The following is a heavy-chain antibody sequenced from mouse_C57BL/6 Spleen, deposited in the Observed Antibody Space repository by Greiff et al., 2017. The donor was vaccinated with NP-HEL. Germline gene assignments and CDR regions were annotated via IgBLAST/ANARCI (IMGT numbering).Heavy chain of an antibody. J-gene: IGHJ4*01. V-gene: IGHV1-50*01. CDR1: GYTFTSYW. CDR3: ARNHYYAMDY. Sequence: QQSCKASGYTFTSYWMQWVKQRPGQGLEWIGEIDPSDSYTNYNQKFKGKATLTVDTSSSTAYMQLSSLTSEDSAVYYCARNHYYAMDYWGQGTSVTVSS. CDR2: IDPSDSYT.